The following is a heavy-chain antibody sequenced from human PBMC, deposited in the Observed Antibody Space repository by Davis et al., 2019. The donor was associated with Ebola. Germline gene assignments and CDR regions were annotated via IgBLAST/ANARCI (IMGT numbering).Heavy chain of an antibody. CDR1: GCTFSSYA. V-gene: IGHV1-69*06. Sequence: ASSVTVSRKASGCTFSSYAISWLRQASGQGLEWMGGIIPIFGTANYAQKFQGRVTITADKSTSTAYMELSSLRSEDTAVYYCARAKGLLWFRPDYYYGMDVWGQGTTVTVSS. CDR3: ARAKGLLWFRPDYYYGMDV. CDR2: IIPIFGTA. D-gene: IGHD3-10*01. J-gene: IGHJ6*02.